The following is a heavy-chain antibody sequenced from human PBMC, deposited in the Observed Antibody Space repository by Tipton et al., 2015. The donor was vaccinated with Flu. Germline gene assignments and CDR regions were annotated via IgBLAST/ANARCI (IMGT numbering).Heavy chain of an antibody. CDR3: ARHQENTVTNPRDYYGMDV. CDR2: IYYSGST. V-gene: IGHV4-59*08. D-gene: IGHD4-17*01. CDR1: GGSISSYY. Sequence: TLSLTCTVSGGSISSYYWSWIRQPPGKGLEWIGYIYYSGSTNYNPSLKSRVTISVDTSKNQFSLKLSSVTAADTAVYYCARHQENTVTNPRDYYGMDVWGQGTTVTVSS. J-gene: IGHJ6*02.